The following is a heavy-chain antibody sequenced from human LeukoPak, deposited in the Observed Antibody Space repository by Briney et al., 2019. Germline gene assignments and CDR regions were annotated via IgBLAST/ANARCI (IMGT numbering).Heavy chain of an antibody. CDR2: INPGDSDT. V-gene: IGHV5-51*01. Sequence: PGASLQISCHSSGFFCTKYWIGWGRQLSGEGVELLGIINPGDSDTRYSPSSEGQVTISADTSISTAYLQWSSLQASDTAMYYCVRLFRNWSDGGVDQWGQGTLVTVSS. CDR3: VRLFRNWSDGGVDQ. D-gene: IGHD1-1*01. J-gene: IGHJ4*02. CDR1: GFFCTKYW.